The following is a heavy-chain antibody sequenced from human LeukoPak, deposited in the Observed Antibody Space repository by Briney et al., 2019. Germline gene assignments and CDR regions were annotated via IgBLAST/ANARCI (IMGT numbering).Heavy chain of an antibody. CDR2: INPNSGGT. CDR1: GYTFTGYY. D-gene: IGHD3-22*01. Sequence: GASVKVSCKASGYTFTGYYMHWVRQAPGQGLEWMGWINPNSGGTNYAQDFHGRVTMTRDTSASTAYMELSSLRSEDMAVYYCARAYNYYDSSGYYLGYYFDYWGQGTLVTVSS. CDR3: ARAYNYYDSSGYYLGYYFDY. J-gene: IGHJ4*02. V-gene: IGHV1-2*02.